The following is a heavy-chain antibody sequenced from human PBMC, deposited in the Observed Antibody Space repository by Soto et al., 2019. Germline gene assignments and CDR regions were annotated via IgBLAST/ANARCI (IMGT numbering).Heavy chain of an antibody. CDR3: ARVGYSYGYDYYYGMDV. V-gene: IGHV1-2*02. CDR1: GYTFTGYX. J-gene: IGHJ6*02. Sequence: GASVKVSCKASGYTFTGYXMHLVRQAPGQGLEWMGWINPNSGGXNYAQKFQGRVTMTRDTSISTAYMELSRLRSDDTAVYYCARVGYSYGYDYYYGMDVWGQGTTVTVSS. CDR2: INPNSGGX. D-gene: IGHD5-18*01.